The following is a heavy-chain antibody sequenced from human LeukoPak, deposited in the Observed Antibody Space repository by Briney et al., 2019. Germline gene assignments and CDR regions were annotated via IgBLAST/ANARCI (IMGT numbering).Heavy chain of an antibody. CDR3: ARPMNAGVADTKPFDY. CDR2: INHSGST. D-gene: IGHD7-27*01. V-gene: IGHV4-34*01. J-gene: IGHJ4*02. Sequence: SETLSLTCAVYGGSFGGYYWSWIRQPPGKGLEWIGEINHSGSTNYNPSLKSRVTISVDTSKNQFSLKLSSVTAADTAVYYCARPMNAGVADTKPFDYWGQGTLVTVSS. CDR1: GGSFGGYY.